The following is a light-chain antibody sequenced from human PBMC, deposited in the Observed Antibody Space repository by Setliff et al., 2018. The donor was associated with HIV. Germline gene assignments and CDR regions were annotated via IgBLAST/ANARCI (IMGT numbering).Light chain of an antibody. CDR1: SSDVGGYNY. J-gene: IGLJ3*02. CDR3: SSFAGSNNLV. CDR2: EVS. Sequence: QSALPQPPSASGSPGQSVTISCTGTSSDVGGYNYVSWYQQHPGNAPKLMIYEVSERPSGVPDRFSGSKSGNTASLTVSGLQAEDEADYYCSSFAGSNNLVFGGGTKVTVL. V-gene: IGLV2-8*01.